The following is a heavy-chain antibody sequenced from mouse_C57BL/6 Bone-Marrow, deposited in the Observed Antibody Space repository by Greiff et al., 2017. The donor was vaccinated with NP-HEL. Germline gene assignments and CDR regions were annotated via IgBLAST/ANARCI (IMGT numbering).Heavy chain of an antibody. Sequence: QVQLQQSGAELVKPGASVKLSCKASGYTFTSYWMHWVKQRPGQGLEWIGMIHPNSGSTNYNEKFKSKATLTVDKSSSTAYMQRSSLTSEDSAVYYCARGDGYPHWYFDVWGTGTTVTVSS. CDR1: GYTFTSYW. J-gene: IGHJ1*03. CDR2: IHPNSGST. D-gene: IGHD2-3*01. CDR3: ARGDGYPHWYFDV. V-gene: IGHV1-64*01.